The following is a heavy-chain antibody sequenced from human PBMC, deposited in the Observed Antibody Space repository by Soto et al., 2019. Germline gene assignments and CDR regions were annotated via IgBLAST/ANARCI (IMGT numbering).Heavy chain of an antibody. J-gene: IGHJ4*02. CDR2: INSDGSNT. V-gene: IGHV3-74*01. CDR1: GFTFSSYW. CDR3: ARNFDY. Sequence: PGGSLRLSCATSGFTFSSYWMYWVRQAPGKGLVWVSRINSDGSNTGYADSVKGRFTISRDNAKSTLYLEMNSLRAEDTAVYYCARNFDYWGQGILVTVS.